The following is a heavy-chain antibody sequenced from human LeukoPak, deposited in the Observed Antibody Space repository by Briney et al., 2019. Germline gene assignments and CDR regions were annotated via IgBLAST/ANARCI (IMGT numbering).Heavy chain of an antibody. CDR2: INHSGST. V-gene: IGHV4-34*01. Sequence: PSGTLSLTCAVYSGSFSGYYWSWIRQPPGKGLEWIGEINHSGSTNYNPSLKSRVTISVDTSKNQFSLKLSSVTAADTAVYYCARGGYGDSWGQGTLVTVSS. D-gene: IGHD5-12*01. J-gene: IGHJ4*02. CDR3: ARGGYGDS. CDR1: SGSFSGYY.